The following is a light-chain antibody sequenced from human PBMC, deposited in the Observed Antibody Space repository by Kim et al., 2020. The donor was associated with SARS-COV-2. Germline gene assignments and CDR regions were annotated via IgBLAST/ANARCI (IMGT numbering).Light chain of an antibody. CDR1: QSIDTN. CDR3: QQYDDWPPLT. CDR2: GAS. Sequence: EIVMTQSPATLSVSAGDRATLSCRASQSIDTNVAWYQQKPGQAPRLLIYGASTRPTGIPNRFSGSGSGTVFTLTINSLQSEDFAVYYCQQYDDWPPLTFGGGTKLEI. J-gene: IGKJ4*01. V-gene: IGKV3-15*01.